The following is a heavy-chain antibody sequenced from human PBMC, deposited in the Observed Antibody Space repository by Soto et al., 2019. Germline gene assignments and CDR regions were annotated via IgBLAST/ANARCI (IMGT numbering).Heavy chain of an antibody. D-gene: IGHD3-10*01. Sequence: QVQLVESGGGVVQPGRSLRLSCAASGFTFSSYAMHWVRQAPGKGLEWVAVISYDGSNKYYADSVKGRFTISRDNSKNTLYLQMNSLRAEDTAVYYCATAYGSGSHLRAFDIWGQGTMVTVSS. CDR3: ATAYGSGSHLRAFDI. CDR2: ISYDGSNK. CDR1: GFTFSSYA. V-gene: IGHV3-30-3*01. J-gene: IGHJ3*02.